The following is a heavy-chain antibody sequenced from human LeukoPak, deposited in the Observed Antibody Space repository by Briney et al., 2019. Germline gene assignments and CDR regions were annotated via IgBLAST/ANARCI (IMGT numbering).Heavy chain of an antibody. CDR3: ARKNVVGADVGFDY. D-gene: IGHD1-26*01. V-gene: IGHV3-21*01. Sequence: GPLDPSFAASGFTFSSYTMNWVRQAPGKGLEWVSFNSTTNLHIYYADLVKGRFTITRDNAKNSLYLQMNGLRAEDTAVYYCARKNVVGADVGFDYWGQGTRVTVSS. CDR2: NSTTNLHI. J-gene: IGHJ4*02. CDR1: GFTFSSYT.